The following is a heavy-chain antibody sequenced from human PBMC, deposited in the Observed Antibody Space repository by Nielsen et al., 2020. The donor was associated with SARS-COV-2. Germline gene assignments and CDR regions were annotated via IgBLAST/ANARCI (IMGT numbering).Heavy chain of an antibody. D-gene: IGHD5-12*01. CDR3: ARESSGYDHYNYGMDV. Sequence: LSLTCTVSGGSISSGGYYWSWIRHHPGKGLEWIGYIYFSGRTCYNPSLKSRVTISVDTSKNQFSLSLRSVTAADTAVYYCARESSGYDHYNYGMDVWGQGTTVTVSS. J-gene: IGHJ6*02. CDR2: IYFSGRT. V-gene: IGHV4-31*03. CDR1: GGSISSGGYY.